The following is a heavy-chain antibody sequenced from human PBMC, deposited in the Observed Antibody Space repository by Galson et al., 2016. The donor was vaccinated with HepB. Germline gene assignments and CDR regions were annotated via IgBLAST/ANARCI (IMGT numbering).Heavy chain of an antibody. CDR3: ARARRSSLSYFYGMDV. J-gene: IGHJ6*04. D-gene: IGHD3-10*01. CDR1: GFSLSSVTMG. Sequence: PALVKPTQTLTLTCTVSGFSLSSVTMGVGWIRQPPGKALEWLAHIFSNGEKSYSTSLKARVTISKDTSKSQVVLTTTNVDPVDAATYYCARARRSSLSYFYGMDVWGEGTTVTVSS. V-gene: IGHV2-26*01. CDR2: IFSNGEK.